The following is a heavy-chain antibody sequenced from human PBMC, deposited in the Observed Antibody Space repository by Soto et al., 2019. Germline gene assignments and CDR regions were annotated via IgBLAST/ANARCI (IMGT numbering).Heavy chain of an antibody. CDR3: GHDVPVVSGFDP. Sequence: GLTLERHTVALGLSFAFAGFPLTNKRVGVAWIRQPPGKALEWLALLYGNDDKRSSPSLKRRLTITKDTSQNQVVLRMINMDPVDTATYCCGHDVPVVSGFDPWGQGTLVTLSS. CDR1: GFPLTNKRVG. V-gene: IGHV2-5*01. J-gene: IGHJ5*02. CDR2: LYGNDDK. D-gene: IGHD3-16*01.